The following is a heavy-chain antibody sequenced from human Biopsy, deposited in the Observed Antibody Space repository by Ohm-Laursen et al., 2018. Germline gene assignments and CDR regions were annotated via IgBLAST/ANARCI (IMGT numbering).Heavy chain of an antibody. V-gene: IGHV4-38-2*01. J-gene: IGHJ4*02. CDR2: IYHSGST. Sequence: PSETLSLTCAVSGYSISSGYYWGWIRQPPGKGLEWIGSIYHSGSTYYNPSLKSRVTTSVDTSKNQFSLKLSSVTAADTAGYYCARGQALKSFDYWGQGTLVTVSS. CDR1: GYSISSGYY. CDR3: ARGQALKSFDY.